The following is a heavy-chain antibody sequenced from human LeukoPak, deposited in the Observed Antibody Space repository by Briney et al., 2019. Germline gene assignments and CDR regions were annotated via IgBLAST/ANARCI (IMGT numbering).Heavy chain of an antibody. CDR1: GSTFSDHT. D-gene: IGHD6-25*01. Sequence: GGSLRLSCAASGSTFSDHTMNWVRQAPGKGLEWISSISSGSSNIDYSDSVTGRFTISRDNAKNSLYLQMNSLRADDTAVYYCAREKYSSAWTHPFDYWGQGTLVAVSS. CDR2: ISSGSSNI. J-gene: IGHJ4*02. CDR3: AREKYSSAWTHPFDY. V-gene: IGHV3-21*01.